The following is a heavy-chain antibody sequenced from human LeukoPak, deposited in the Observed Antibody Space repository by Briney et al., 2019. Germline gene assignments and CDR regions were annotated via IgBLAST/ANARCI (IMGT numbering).Heavy chain of an antibody. Sequence: GGSLRLSCAASGFTFSSYWMHWVRQAPGKGLMWVSRINSDGSSTSYADSVKGRFTISRDNAKNTLYLQMNSLRAEDTAVYYCARDIHAHGGYGDLGYWGQGTLVTVSS. CDR2: INSDGSST. CDR1: GFTFSSYW. V-gene: IGHV3-74*01. D-gene: IGHD5-12*01. J-gene: IGHJ4*02. CDR3: ARDIHAHGGYGDLGY.